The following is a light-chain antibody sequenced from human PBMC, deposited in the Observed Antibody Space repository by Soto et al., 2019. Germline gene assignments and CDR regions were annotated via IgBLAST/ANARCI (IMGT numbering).Light chain of an antibody. J-gene: IGKJ3*01. V-gene: IGKV3-20*01. CDR3: QQYGSSIFT. Sequence: EIVLTQSPGTLSLSPGERATLSCRASQSVSSSYLAWYQQKPGQAPRLLIYGASSRATGIQDRFSGSGSGTEFTLTISRLEPEDFAVYYCQQYGSSIFTFGHGTKVDIK. CDR1: QSVSSSY. CDR2: GAS.